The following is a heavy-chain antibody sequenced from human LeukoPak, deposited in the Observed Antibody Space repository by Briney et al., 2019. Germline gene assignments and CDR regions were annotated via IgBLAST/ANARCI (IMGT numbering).Heavy chain of an antibody. CDR1: GGSISSSSYY. CDR3: ARLVVATNFDY. J-gene: IGHJ4*02. V-gene: IGHV4-39*01. CDR2: IYYSGST. Sequence: SETLSLTCTVSGGSISSSSYYWGWIRQPPGKGLEWIGSIYYSGSTCYNPSLKSRVTISVDTSKNQFSLKLSSVTAADTAVYYCARLVVATNFDYWGQGTLVTVSS. D-gene: IGHD5-12*01.